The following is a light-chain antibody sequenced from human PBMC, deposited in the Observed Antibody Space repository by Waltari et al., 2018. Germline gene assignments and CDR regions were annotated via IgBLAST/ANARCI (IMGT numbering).Light chain of an antibody. CDR1: SSDVDVYNY. CDR3: CSYAGSYTFDVV. V-gene: IGLV2-11*01. J-gene: IGLJ2*01. CDR2: DVT. Sequence: QSALTQPRSVSGSPGQSVTVSCTGTSSDVDVYNYVSWYQQYPGKAPKLLIYDVTERPPGVPDRFSGSKSGNPASLTISGLRADDEADYYCCSYAGSYTFDVVFGGGTKLTVL.